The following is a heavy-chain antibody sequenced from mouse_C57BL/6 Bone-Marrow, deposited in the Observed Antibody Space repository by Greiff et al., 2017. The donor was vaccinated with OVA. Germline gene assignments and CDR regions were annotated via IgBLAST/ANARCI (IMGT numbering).Heavy chain of an antibody. V-gene: IGHV1-50*01. J-gene: IGHJ1*03. CDR3: AKGLRYPSYFDV. D-gene: IGHD1-1*01. Sequence: QVQLQQPGAELVKPGASVKLSCKASGYTFTSYWMQWVKQRPGQGLEWIGEIDPSDSYTNYNQKFKGKATLTVDTSSSTAYMQLSSLTSEDSAVYYCAKGLRYPSYFDVWGTGTTVTVSS. CDR2: IDPSDSYT. CDR1: GYTFTSYW.